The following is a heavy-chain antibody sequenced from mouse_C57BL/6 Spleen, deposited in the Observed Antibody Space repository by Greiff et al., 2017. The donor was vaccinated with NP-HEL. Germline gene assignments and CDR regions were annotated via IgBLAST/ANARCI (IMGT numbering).Heavy chain of an antibody. D-gene: IGHD2-2*01. J-gene: IGHJ3*01. CDR1: GYSITSGYY. Sequence: EVHLVESGPGLVKPSQSLSLTCSVTGYSITSGYYWNWIRQFPGNKLEWMGYISYDGSNNYNPSLKNRISITRDTSKNQFFLKLNSVTTEDTATYYCARDLEDYGYDGFAYWGQGTLVTVSA. CDR3: ARDLEDYGYDGFAY. CDR2: ISYDGSN. V-gene: IGHV3-6*01.